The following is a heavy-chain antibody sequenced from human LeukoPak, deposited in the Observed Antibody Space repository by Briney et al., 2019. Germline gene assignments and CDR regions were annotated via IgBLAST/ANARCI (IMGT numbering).Heavy chain of an antibody. V-gene: IGHV3-23*01. J-gene: IGHJ4*02. CDR3: AKGGTGTTVRYFDY. CDR1: GFTFNNYG. CDR2: VSTSGDNG. Sequence: GGSLRLSCAASGFTFNNYGMNWVRQAPGKGLEWVSVVSTSGDNGYYADSVQGRFTISRDNSKNSLYLQMNSLRAEDTAVYYCAKGGTGTTVRYFDYWGQETLVTVSS. D-gene: IGHD1-7*01.